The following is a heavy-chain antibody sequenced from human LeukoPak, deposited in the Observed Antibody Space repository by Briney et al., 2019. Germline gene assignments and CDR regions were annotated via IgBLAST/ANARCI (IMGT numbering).Heavy chain of an antibody. V-gene: IGHV3-48*01. CDR3: ARVPYPGYYGSGRGY. D-gene: IGHD3-10*01. CDR1: GFTFSSYS. J-gene: IGHJ4*02. Sequence: GGSLRLSCAASGFTFSSYSMNWVRQAPGKGLEWVSYISSSSSTIYYEDSVKGRFSISRDNAKNSLYLQMNSLRAEDTAVYYCARVPYPGYYGSGRGYWGQGTLVTVSS. CDR2: ISSSSSTI.